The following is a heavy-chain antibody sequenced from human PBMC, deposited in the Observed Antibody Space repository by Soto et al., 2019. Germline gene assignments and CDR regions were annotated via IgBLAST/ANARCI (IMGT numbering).Heavy chain of an antibody. CDR1: GFTFSSYS. D-gene: IGHD4-17*01. CDR3: ARDRLDGDYVRYYYGMDV. J-gene: IGHJ6*02. Sequence: EVQLVESGGGLVKPGGSLRLSCAASGFTFSSYSMNWVRQAPGKGLEWVSSISSSSSYIYYADSVKGRFTISRDNAKNSLYLQMNSLRAEDTAVYYCARDRLDGDYVRYYYGMDVWGQGTTVTVSS. V-gene: IGHV3-21*01. CDR2: ISSSSSYI.